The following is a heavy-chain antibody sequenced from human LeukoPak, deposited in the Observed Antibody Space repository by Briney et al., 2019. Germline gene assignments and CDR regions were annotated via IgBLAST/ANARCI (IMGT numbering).Heavy chain of an antibody. Sequence: GGSLRLSCAASGFTFSSYAMHWVRQAPGKGLEWVAVISYDGSNKYYADSVKGRFTISRDNSKNTLYLQMNSLRAEDTAVYYCARDHCYYLCRTDYYYYGMDVWGQGTTVTVSS. D-gene: IGHD1-26*01. CDR1: GFTFSSYA. CDR3: ARDHCYYLCRTDYYYYGMDV. CDR2: ISYDGSNK. V-gene: IGHV3-30-3*01. J-gene: IGHJ6*02.